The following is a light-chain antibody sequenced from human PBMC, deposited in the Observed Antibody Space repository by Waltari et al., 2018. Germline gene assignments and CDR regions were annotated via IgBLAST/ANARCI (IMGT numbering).Light chain of an antibody. J-gene: IGLJ3*02. Sequence: SALTPPRSVSGSPGPSVTISCTGTPHDLGSYTYSSWYQPHPGKAPKLIILDVTKRPSGVPDRLSGSKSGNTASLTISGLRAEDEAEYYCCSYAGSYTWVFGGGTKLTVV. V-gene: IGLV2-11*01. CDR3: CSYAGSYTWV. CDR1: PHDLGSYTY. CDR2: DVT.